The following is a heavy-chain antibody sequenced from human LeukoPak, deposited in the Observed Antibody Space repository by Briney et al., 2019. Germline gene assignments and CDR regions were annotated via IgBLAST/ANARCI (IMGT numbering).Heavy chain of an antibody. CDR3: ARGDDTMVRGVRLFDY. V-gene: IGHV4-39*01. CDR2: IYYSGST. Sequence: SATLSLTCTVSGGSISSSSYYWGWIRRPPGKGLEGIGRIYYSGSTYYNPSLKSRVTISVDTSKNQFSLKLSSVTAADTAVYYCARGDDTMVRGVRLFDYWGQGTLVTVSS. D-gene: IGHD3-10*01. J-gene: IGHJ4*02. CDR1: GGSISSSSYY.